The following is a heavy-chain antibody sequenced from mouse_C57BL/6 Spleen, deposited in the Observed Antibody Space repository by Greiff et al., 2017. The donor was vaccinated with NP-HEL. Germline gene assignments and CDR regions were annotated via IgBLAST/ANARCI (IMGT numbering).Heavy chain of an antibody. Sequence: EVMLVESGEGLVKPGGSLKLSCAASGFTFSSYAMSWVRQTPEKRLEWVAYISSGGDYIYYADTVKGRFTISRDNARNTLYLQMSSLKSEDTAMYYCTRDYGSSYSYWYFDVWGTGTTVTVSS. CDR3: TRDYGSSYSYWYFDV. CDR2: ISSGGDYI. D-gene: IGHD1-1*01. J-gene: IGHJ1*03. CDR1: GFTFSSYA. V-gene: IGHV5-9-1*02.